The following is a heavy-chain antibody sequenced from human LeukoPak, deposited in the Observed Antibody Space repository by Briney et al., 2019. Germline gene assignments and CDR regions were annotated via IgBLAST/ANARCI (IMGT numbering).Heavy chain of an antibody. CDR1: GYTFTSYG. V-gene: IGHV1-18*01. CDR3: ARPDEDRGYSYGYNY. D-gene: IGHD5-18*01. CDR2: ISANDGNT. J-gene: IGHJ4*02. Sequence: RASVKVSCKASGYTFTSYGISWVRQAPGQGLEWMGWISANDGNTDYPQKLQGRVTMTTDTSTSTAYMELSSLRSEDTAVYYCARPDEDRGYSYGYNYWGQGTLVTVSS.